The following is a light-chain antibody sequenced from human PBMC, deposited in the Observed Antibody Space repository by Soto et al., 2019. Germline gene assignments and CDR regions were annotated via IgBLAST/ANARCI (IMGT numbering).Light chain of an antibody. CDR2: AAS. J-gene: IGKJ1*01. CDR3: LQDRNYPRT. CDR1: QGIRND. Sequence: AIQMTQSPASLSAFVGDRVTITCRASQGIRNDLGWYQQKPGKAPKLLIYAASNLQSGVPSRFSGSGSGTDFTLTIRSLQPEDFATYYCLQDRNYPRTFGQGTKVEIK. V-gene: IGKV1-6*01.